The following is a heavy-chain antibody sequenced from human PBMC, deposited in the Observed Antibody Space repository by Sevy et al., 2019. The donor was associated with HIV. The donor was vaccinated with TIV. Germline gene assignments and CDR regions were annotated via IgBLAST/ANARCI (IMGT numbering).Heavy chain of an antibody. CDR3: AREWVWWQYYYYGMDV. V-gene: IGHV3-21*01. CDR2: ISSSSSYI. D-gene: IGHD2-8*02. J-gene: IGHJ6*02. CDR1: GFTFSSYS. Sequence: GGSLRLSCAASGFTFSSYSMNWVRQAPGKGLEWVSSISSSSSYIYYADSVKGRFTISRDNAKNSLYLQMNSLRAEDTAVYYCAREWVWWQYYYYGMDVWGQGTTVTVSS.